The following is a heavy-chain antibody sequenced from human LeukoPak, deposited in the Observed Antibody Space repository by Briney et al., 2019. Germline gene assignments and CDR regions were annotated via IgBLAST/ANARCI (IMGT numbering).Heavy chain of an antibody. CDR3: TRDYYDSSGHYY. D-gene: IGHD3-22*01. CDR1: GFTFSGSA. V-gene: IGHV3-73*01. J-gene: IGHJ4*02. CDR2: IRSKANSYAT. Sequence: PGGSLRLSCAASGFTFSGSAMHWVRQPSGKGLEWVGRIRSKANSYATAYAASVKGRFTISRDDSKNTAYLQMNSLKTEDTAVYYCTRDYYDSSGHYYWGQGTLVTVSS.